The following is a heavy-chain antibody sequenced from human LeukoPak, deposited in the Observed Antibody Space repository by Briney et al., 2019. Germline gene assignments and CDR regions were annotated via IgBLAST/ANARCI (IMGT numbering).Heavy chain of an antibody. CDR3: ARLPYCSSTRCYLNWFDP. CDR1: GYSFTSYW. CDR2: IYPGDSDT. J-gene: IGHJ5*02. Sequence: GESLKISCKGSGYSFTSYWIGWVRQMPGKGLEWMGIIYPGDSDTRYSPSFQGQVTISADKSISTAYLQWSSLKASDTAMYYCARLPYCSSTRCYLNWFDPWGQGTLVPVSS. D-gene: IGHD2-2*01. V-gene: IGHV5-51*01.